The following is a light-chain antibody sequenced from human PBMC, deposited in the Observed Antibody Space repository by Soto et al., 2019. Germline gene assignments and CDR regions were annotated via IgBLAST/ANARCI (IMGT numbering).Light chain of an antibody. V-gene: IGKV3-11*01. Sequence: EIVLTQSPATLSAFPGDRVTLSCRARQALNTRLAWYQHKPGQAPRLLIYLTSNRAAGVPARFSAWGSETDFTLTISDVEPEDFAVYYCHQRQSWPRTCGQGTKVEIK. CDR2: LTS. CDR1: QALNTR. CDR3: HQRQSWPRT. J-gene: IGKJ1*01.